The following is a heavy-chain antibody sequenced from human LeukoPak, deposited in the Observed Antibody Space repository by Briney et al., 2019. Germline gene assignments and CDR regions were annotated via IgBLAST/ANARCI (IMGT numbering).Heavy chain of an antibody. D-gene: IGHD5-12*01. V-gene: IGHV3-23*01. J-gene: IGHJ4*02. CDR2: ASGSGGST. Sequence: PGGSLRLSCAASGFTFSSYAMSWVRQAPGKGLGWVSGASGSGGSTYYADSVKGRFTISRDNSKNTLYLQMNSLRAEDTAVYYCAKDLDIVATITGNWGQGTLVTVSS. CDR1: GFTFSSYA. CDR3: AKDLDIVATITGN.